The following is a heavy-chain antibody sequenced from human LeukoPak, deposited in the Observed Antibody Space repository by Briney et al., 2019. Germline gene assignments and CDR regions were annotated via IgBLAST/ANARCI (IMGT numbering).Heavy chain of an antibody. J-gene: IGHJ5*02. CDR1: GFTFSSCS. D-gene: IGHD1-26*01. CDR2: ISSSSSYI. V-gene: IGHV3-21*01. CDR3: ASSIVGATLNWFDP. Sequence: GGSLRLSCAASGFTFSSCSMNWVRQAPGKGLEWVSSISSSSSYIYYADSVKGRFTISRDNAKNSLYLQMNSLRAEDTAVYYCASSIVGATLNWFDPLGQGTLVTVSS.